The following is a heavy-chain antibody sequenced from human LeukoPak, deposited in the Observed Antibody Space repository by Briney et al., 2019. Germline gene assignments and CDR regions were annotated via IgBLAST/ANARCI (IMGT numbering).Heavy chain of an antibody. D-gene: IGHD2-15*01. CDR3: ASNLLGSPDYYYYGMDV. V-gene: IGHV3-48*03. J-gene: IGHJ6*02. CDR1: GFTSSSYE. CDR2: ISSSGSTI. Sequence: GGSLRLSCAASGFTSSSYEMNWVRQAPGKGLEWVSYISSSGSTIYYADSVKGRFTISRDNAKNSLYLQMNSLRAEDTAVYYCASNLLGSPDYYYYGMDVWGQGTTVTVSS.